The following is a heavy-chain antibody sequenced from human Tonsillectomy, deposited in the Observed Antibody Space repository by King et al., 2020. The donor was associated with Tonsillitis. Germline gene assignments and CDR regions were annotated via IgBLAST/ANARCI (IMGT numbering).Heavy chain of an antibody. D-gene: IGHD1-1*01. CDR3: VKDVQPRSRGGAY. CDR2: ISSNGGGT. CDR1: GFTFSSYA. Sequence: VQLVESGGGLVQPGGSLSLSCSASGFTFSSYAMHWVRQAPGKGREYVSAISSNGGGTYNADSVKGRFTISRDNSKNTLYLQMSSLRAEDTAVYYCVKDVQPRSRGGAYWGQGTLVTVSS. J-gene: IGHJ4*02. V-gene: IGHV3-64D*06.